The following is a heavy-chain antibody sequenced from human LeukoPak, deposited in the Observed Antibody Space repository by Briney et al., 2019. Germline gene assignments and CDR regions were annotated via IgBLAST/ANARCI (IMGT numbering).Heavy chain of an antibody. V-gene: IGHV4-34*01. Sequence: SETLSLTCAVYGGSFSGYYWSWIRQPPGKGLEWIGEINHSGSTNYNPSLKSRVTISVDTSKNQFSLKLSSVTAADTAVYYCARVGCSSTSCYYYYYYGMDVWGQGTTVTVSS. J-gene: IGHJ6*02. CDR2: INHSGST. CDR1: GGSFSGYY. CDR3: ARVGCSSTSCYYYYYYGMDV. D-gene: IGHD2-2*01.